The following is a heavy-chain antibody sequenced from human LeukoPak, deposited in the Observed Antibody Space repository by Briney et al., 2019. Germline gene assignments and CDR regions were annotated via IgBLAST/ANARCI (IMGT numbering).Heavy chain of an antibody. D-gene: IGHD6-6*01. CDR3: ARRASSSSACDC. CDR1: GGSTTYYH. Sequence: SQRLSLTCTLSGGSTTYYHSSWIRQPPRRGVGWIGYIYYTGSTNYNPSLQSRVTISVDTPKNQFSLKLSSVTAADTAVYYCARRASSSSACDCWGQGGLLIVSS. V-gene: IGHV4-59*01. CDR2: IYYTGST. J-gene: IGHJ4*02.